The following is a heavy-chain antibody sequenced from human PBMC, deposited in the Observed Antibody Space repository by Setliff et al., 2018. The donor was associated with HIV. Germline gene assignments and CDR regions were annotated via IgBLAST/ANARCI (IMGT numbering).Heavy chain of an antibody. CDR3: ARVPGYSSGTSYMDV. Sequence: SETLSLTCTVSGGSISSGSYYWTWIRQPAGKGLEWIGHIYTSGTTDYNPSLKSRVTISLDTSKNQFSLKLSSVTAADRAVYYCARVPGYSSGTSYMDVWGKGTTVTVSS. CDR1: GGSISSGSYY. J-gene: IGHJ6*03. CDR2: IYTSGTT. D-gene: IGHD6-19*01. V-gene: IGHV4-61*09.